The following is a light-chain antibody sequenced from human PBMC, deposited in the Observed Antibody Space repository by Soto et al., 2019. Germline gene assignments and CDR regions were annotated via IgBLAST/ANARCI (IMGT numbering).Light chain of an antibody. Sequence: DIVLTQSPGLLSLSPGVPVTLSSRAREIVLSSYVAWYEQRPGQAPRLLIYGASSRASGIPDRFSGSGSGTDFTLTISRLEPEDFAVYYCQQYGNPPLTFGQGTTVEFK. CDR1: EIVLSSY. CDR3: QQYGNPPLT. J-gene: IGKJ1*01. CDR2: GAS. V-gene: IGKV3-20*01.